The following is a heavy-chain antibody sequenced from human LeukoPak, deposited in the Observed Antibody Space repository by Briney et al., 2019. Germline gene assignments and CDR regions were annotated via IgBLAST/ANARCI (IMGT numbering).Heavy chain of an antibody. CDR3: ARFRLGHCSSTSCYGRREFDY. J-gene: IGHJ4*02. CDR2: INHSGST. V-gene: IGHV4-34*01. CDR1: GGSFSGYY. D-gene: IGHD2-2*01. Sequence: PSVTLSLTCAVYGGSFSGYYWSWIRQPPGKGLEWIGEINHSGSTNYNPSLKSRVTISVDTSKNQFSLKLSSVTAADTAVYYCARFRLGHCSSTSCYGRREFDYWGQGTLVTVAS.